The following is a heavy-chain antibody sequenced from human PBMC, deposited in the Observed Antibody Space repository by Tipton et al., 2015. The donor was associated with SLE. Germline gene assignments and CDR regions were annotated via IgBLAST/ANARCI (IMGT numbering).Heavy chain of an antibody. CDR2: IYTSGST. J-gene: IGHJ4*02. CDR3: ARAKLGFFFDY. CDR1: GGSISSGSYY. V-gene: IGHV4-61*02. Sequence: GLVKPSQTLSLTCTVSGGSISSGSYYWSWIRQPAGKGLEWIGRIYTSGSTKYNPSLKSRVTISVDTSKNQFSLKLSSVTAADTAVYYCARAKLGFFFDYWGQGTLVTVSS. D-gene: IGHD7-27*01.